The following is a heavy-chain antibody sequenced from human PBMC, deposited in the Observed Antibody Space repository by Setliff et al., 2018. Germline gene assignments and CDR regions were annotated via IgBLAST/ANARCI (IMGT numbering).Heavy chain of an antibody. J-gene: IGHJ4*02. Sequence: SETLSLTCTVSGGSISVYYWTWFRQPPGKGLEWIGYISSGSTNYNPSLKSRVTISVDPSKNQFSLRVTSVTAAGTAVYYCARGGRISYRPSTSWYILDYWGQGTLVTVSS. CDR3: ARGGRISYRPSTSWYILDY. CDR1: GGSISVYY. V-gene: IGHV4-4*08. CDR2: ISSGST. D-gene: IGHD6-13*01.